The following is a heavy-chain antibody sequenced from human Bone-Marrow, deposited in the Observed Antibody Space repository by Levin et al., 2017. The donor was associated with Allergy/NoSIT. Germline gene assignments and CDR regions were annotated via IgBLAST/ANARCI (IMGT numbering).Heavy chain of an antibody. CDR2: IDWDGDK. Sequence: SGPTLVKPTQTLTLTCTFSGFSLSTSGMCVSWIRQPPGKALEWLARIDWDGDKYYSTSLKTRLTISKDASKNQVVLTLPNLDPVDTATYYCARMLHALDYWGQGTLVTVSS. CDR3: ARMLHALDY. CDR1: GFSLSTSGMC. J-gene: IGHJ4*02. D-gene: IGHD2-8*01. V-gene: IGHV2-70*11.